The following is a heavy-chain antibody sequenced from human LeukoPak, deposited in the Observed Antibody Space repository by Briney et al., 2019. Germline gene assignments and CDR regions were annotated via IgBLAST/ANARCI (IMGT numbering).Heavy chain of an antibody. D-gene: IGHD5-18*01. Sequence: PSETLSLTCTVSGDSFSYFYWSWIRQPPGKGLEWIGYIYNSGSTSYNPSLRSRVTISLDTSKNQFSLKLSSVTAADTAVYYCASLRGYSYGYYYYYMDVWGKGTTVTVSS. CDR1: GDSFSYFY. J-gene: IGHJ6*03. CDR3: ASLRGYSYGYYYYYMDV. CDR2: IYNSGST. V-gene: IGHV4-59*08.